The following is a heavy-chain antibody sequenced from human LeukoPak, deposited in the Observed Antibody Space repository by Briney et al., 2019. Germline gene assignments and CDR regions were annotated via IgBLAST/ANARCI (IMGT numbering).Heavy chain of an antibody. V-gene: IGHV3-30-3*01. Sequence: GGSLRLSCAASGFTFSSYAMHWVRQAPGKGLEWVAVISYDGSNKYYADSVKGRFTISRDNSKNTLYLQMNSLRAEDTAVYYCARVLSTVVPAALDYWSQGTLVTVSS. CDR2: ISYDGSNK. D-gene: IGHD2-2*01. CDR3: ARVLSTVVPAALDY. CDR1: GFTFSSYA. J-gene: IGHJ4*02.